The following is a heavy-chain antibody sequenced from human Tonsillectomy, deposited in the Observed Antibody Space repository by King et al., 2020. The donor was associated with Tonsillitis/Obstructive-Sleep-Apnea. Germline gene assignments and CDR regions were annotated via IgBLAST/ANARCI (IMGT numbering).Heavy chain of an antibody. CDR1: GYTFISNW. CDR3: ARLSCSGTSCYFYYAMDV. CDR2: IDPIDSYT. Sequence: QLVQSGAEVKKPGESLRISCKGYGYTFISNWISWVRQMPGKGLEWMGRIDPIDSYTNYSPSFQGHVTISADKSIGTAYLQWSSLKASDTAMYYCARLSCSGTSCYFYYAMDVWGQGTTVTVSS. D-gene: IGHD2-2*01. V-gene: IGHV5-10-1*03. J-gene: IGHJ6*02.